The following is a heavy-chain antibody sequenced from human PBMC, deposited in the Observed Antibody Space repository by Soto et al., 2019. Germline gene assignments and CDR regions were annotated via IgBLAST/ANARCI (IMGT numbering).Heavy chain of an antibody. Sequence: VQLVESGGGLVKPGGSLRLSCAASGFTFSSYNMNWVRQAPGKGLEWVSSISGGGGDTYYGDSVKGRFTISRDNSKNTVYLQMNSLRVEDTALYYCARDLADCSGGSCYSWFDPWGQGALVTVSS. CDR1: GFTFSSYN. J-gene: IGHJ5*02. V-gene: IGHV3-21*04. D-gene: IGHD2-15*01. CDR2: ISGGGGDT. CDR3: ARDLADCSGGSCYSWFDP.